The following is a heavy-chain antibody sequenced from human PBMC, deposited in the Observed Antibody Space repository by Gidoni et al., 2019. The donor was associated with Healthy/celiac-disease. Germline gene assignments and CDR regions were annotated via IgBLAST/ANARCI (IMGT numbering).Heavy chain of an antibody. J-gene: IGHJ4*02. CDR3: ARHGYDSSRRYFDY. V-gene: IGHV4-39*01. Sequence: QLQLQESGPGLVKPSETLSLTCTVSGGSISSSSYYWGWIRQPPGKGLEWIGSIYYSGSTYYNPSLKSRVTISVDTSKNQFSLKLSSVTAADTAVYYCARHGYDSSRRYFDYWGQGTLVTVSS. CDR1: GGSISSSSYY. D-gene: IGHD3-22*01. CDR2: IYYSGST.